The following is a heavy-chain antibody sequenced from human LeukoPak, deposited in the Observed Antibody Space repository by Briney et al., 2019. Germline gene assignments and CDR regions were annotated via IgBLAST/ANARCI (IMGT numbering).Heavy chain of an antibody. CDR2: INAGNGNT. CDR3: ARALKGGSGSYYSY. CDR1: GYTFINYG. J-gene: IGHJ4*02. V-gene: IGHV1-3*01. D-gene: IGHD3-10*01. Sequence: RASVKVSCKASGYTFINYGISWVRQAPGQRLEWMGWINAGNGNTKYSQKFQGRVTITRDTSASTAYMELSSLRSEDTAVYYCARALKGGSGSYYSYWGQGTLVTVSS.